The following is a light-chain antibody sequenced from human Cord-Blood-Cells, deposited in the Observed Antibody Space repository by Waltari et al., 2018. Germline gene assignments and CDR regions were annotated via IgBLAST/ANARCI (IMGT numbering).Light chain of an antibody. Sequence: EIVLTQSPATLSLSPGERATLSCRARRSVSSYLAWYQQKPGQAPRLLIYDASNRATGIPARFSGSGSGTDFTLTISSLEPEDFAVYYCQQRSNWITFGQGTRLEIK. J-gene: IGKJ5*01. V-gene: IGKV3-11*01. CDR1: RSVSSY. CDR3: QQRSNWIT. CDR2: DAS.